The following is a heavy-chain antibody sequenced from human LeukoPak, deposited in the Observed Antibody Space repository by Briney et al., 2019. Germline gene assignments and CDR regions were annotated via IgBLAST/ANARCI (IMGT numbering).Heavy chain of an antibody. CDR3: ARVMTYDSKAGAFDI. D-gene: IGHD3-3*01. CDR1: GFTFSSYS. V-gene: IGHV3-21*01. CDR2: ISSSSSYI. J-gene: IGHJ3*02. Sequence: PGGSLRLSCAASGFTFSSYSMNWVRQAPGKGLEWVSSISSSSSYIYYADSVKGRFTISRDNAKNSLYLQMNSLRAEDTAVYYCARVMTYDSKAGAFDIWGQGTMVTVSS.